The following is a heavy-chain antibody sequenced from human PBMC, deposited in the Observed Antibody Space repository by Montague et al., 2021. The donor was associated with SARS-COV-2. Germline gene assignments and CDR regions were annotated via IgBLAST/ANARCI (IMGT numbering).Heavy chain of an antibody. CDR2: IYYGGST. CDR1: GDSITSSF. CDR3: AREAFGGVIDH. Sequence: SETLSLTCTVSGDSITSSFWTWVRQPPGKGLEWIGYIYYGGSTNHTPSLKRRVTISVDVSKNQFSLKLSSVTAADTAVYYCAREAFGGVIDHWGQGTLVTVSS. V-gene: IGHV4-59*01. D-gene: IGHD3-16*01. J-gene: IGHJ4*02.